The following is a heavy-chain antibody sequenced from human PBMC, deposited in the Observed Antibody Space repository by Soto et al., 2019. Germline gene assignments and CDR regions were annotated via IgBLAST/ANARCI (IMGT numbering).Heavy chain of an antibody. CDR2: IYTGGTT. J-gene: IGHJ2*01. CDR3: ARDLSLVGFGEHDL. D-gene: IGHD3-10*01. V-gene: IGHV3-53*04. CDR1: GFAFSNYY. Sequence: EVQLVESGGGLVQPGGSLRLSCAASGFAFSNYYMSWVRQAPGKGLEWVSVIYTGGTTYYADSVRGRFTISRHNSXNTSYLQMSSLRAEDTAVYYCARDLSLVGFGEHDLWGLGTLVVVSS.